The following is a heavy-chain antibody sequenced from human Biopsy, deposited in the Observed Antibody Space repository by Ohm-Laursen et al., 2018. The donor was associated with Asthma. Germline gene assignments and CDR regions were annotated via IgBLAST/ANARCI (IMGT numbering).Heavy chain of an antibody. Sequence: SLRLSCAASRFTYEMHWVRQAPGKGLEWVAVISYDGSSIYYADSVKGRFTISRDNAKNSLYLRMNSLRGADTALYYCVKDIRLQLWGFDSWGQGTLVTVSS. J-gene: IGHJ4*02. CDR1: RFTYE. CDR3: VKDIRLQLWGFDS. V-gene: IGHV3-30-3*01. D-gene: IGHD6-13*01. CDR2: ISYDGSSI.